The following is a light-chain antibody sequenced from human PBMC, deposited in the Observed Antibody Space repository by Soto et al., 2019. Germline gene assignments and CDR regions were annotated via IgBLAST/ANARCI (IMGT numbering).Light chain of an antibody. Sequence: QSVLTQPASVSGSPGQSIAISCIGVRTDGDGHDYVSWYQRHPGQAPQLIIYDVYNRPSGVSDRFSGSKSGNTASLIISGLQAEDEADYFCTSYTASSPFYVFGAGTKVTVL. V-gene: IGLV2-14*03. J-gene: IGLJ1*01. CDR3: TSYTASSPFYV. CDR1: RTDGDGHDY. CDR2: DVY.